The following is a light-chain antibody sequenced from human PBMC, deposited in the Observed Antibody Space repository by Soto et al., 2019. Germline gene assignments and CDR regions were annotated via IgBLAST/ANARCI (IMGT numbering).Light chain of an antibody. CDR1: NSDIGAPYD. V-gene: IGLV1-40*01. CDR3: QSYLSGPYV. CDR2: GNS. Sequence: QSVLTQPPSVSGAPGQRVTISCTGSNSDIGAPYDVHWYQQLPGTAPKLLIFGNSNRPSGVPDRFSGSRSGTSASLAIAGLQAEDEADYYCQSYLSGPYVFGTGTKLTVL. J-gene: IGLJ1*01.